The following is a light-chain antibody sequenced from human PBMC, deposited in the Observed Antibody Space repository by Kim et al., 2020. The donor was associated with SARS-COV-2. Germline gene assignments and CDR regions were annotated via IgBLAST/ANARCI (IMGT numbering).Light chain of an antibody. J-gene: IGLJ3*02. CDR2: DVS. CDR1: SSAVGGYNY. V-gene: IGLV2-14*04. Sequence: GQSITNSCTGTSSAVGGYNYVAGYQQHPGKAPKLMIYDVSKRPSGVSNRFSGSKSGNTASLTISGLQAEDEADYYCSSYTSSSTWVFGGGTKLTVL. CDR3: SSYTSSSTWV.